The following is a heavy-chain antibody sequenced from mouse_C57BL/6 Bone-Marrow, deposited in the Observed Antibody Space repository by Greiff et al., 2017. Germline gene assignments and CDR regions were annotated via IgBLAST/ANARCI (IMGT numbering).Heavy chain of an antibody. CDR1: GFTFSDYY. CDR2: INYDGSST. D-gene: IGHD3-1*01. CDR3: ARDLSGPHFDV. V-gene: IGHV5-16*01. J-gene: IGHJ1*03. Sequence: EVKLMESEGGLVQPGSSVKLSCTASGFTFSDYYMAWVRQVPEKGLEWVANINYDGSSTYYLDSLKSRFIISRDNAKNILYLQMSSLKSEDTATYYCARDLSGPHFDVWGTGTTVTVSS.